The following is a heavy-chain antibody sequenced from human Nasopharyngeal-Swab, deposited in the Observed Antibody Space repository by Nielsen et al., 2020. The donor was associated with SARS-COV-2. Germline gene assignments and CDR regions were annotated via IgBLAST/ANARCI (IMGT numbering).Heavy chain of an antibody. Sequence: RQAPGKGLEWIGSIYHSGSTYYNPSLKSRVTISVDTSKNQFSLKLSSVTAADTAVYYCARVLYNYYYYYYMDVWGKGTKVTVSS. V-gene: IGHV4-38-2*02. CDR3: ARVLYNYYYYYYMDV. CDR2: IYHSGST. J-gene: IGHJ6*03. D-gene: IGHD2-8*01.